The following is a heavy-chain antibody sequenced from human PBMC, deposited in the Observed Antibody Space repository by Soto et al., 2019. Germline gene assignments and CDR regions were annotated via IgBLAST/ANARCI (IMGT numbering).Heavy chain of an antibody. Sequence: GSLRLSCAASGFTFSSYGMHWVRQAPGKGLEWVAVIWYDGSNKYYADSVKGRFTISRDNSKNTLYLQMNSLRAEDTAVYYCARGRIAARPNWFDPWGQGTLVTVSS. V-gene: IGHV3-33*01. CDR2: IWYDGSNK. CDR3: ARGRIAARPNWFDP. J-gene: IGHJ5*02. D-gene: IGHD6-6*01. CDR1: GFTFSSYG.